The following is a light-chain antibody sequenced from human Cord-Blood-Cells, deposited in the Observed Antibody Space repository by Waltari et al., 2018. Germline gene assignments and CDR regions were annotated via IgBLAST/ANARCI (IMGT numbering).Light chain of an antibody. CDR1: SSDVGSYNL. V-gene: IGLV2-23*01. CDR2: EGS. J-gene: IGLJ2*01. CDR3: CSYAGSSTHVV. Sequence: QSALTQPASVSGSPGQSITISCTGTSSDVGSYNLVSWYQQHPGKAPKLMIYEGSKRPSGVSNRFSGPKSGNTASLTISGLQAENEADYCCCSYAGSSTHVVFGGGTKLTVL.